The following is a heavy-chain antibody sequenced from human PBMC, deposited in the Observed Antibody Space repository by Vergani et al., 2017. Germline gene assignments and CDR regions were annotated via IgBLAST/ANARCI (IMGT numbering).Heavy chain of an antibody. CDR2: IYPADSDT. Sequence: EVELVQSGPEMRKPGESLKISCKGSEYSFGNYWFGWVRQMPGKGLEWMGIIYPADSDTSYSPSFQGQVTISADKSISTAFLQWDSLKASDTALYYCAIHTTYTDSWGQGTLVTVSS. J-gene: IGHJ4*02. CDR1: EYSFGNYW. V-gene: IGHV5-51*01. CDR3: AIHTTYTDS. D-gene: IGHD1-1*01.